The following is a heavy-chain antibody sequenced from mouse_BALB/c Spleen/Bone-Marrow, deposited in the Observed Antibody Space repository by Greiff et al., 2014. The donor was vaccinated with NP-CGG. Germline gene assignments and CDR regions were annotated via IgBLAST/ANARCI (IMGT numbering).Heavy chain of an antibody. D-gene: IGHD2-1*01. V-gene: IGHV5-6-3*01. CDR1: GFTFSSYG. CDR2: INSNGGST. Sequence: EVKLEESGGGLVQPGGSLKLSCAASGFTFSSYGMSWVRQTPDKRLELVASINSNGGSTYYPDIVKGRFTISRDNAKNTLSLQMSSLKSEDTAMYYCARGNYGNYVDYFDYWGQGTTLTVSS. CDR3: ARGNYGNYVDYFDY. J-gene: IGHJ2*01.